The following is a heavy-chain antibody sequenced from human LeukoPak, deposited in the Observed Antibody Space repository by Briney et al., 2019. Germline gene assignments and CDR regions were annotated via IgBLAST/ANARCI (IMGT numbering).Heavy chain of an antibody. J-gene: IGHJ5*02. CDR1: GFTFSSYS. D-gene: IGHD3-10*01. V-gene: IGHV3-48*04. Sequence: PGGSLRLSYAASGFTFSSYSMNWVRQAPGKGLEWVSYISSSSSTIYYADSVKGRFTISRDNAKNSLYLQMNSLRAEDTAVYYCARRMITMVRGPWWFDPWGQGTLVTVSS. CDR2: ISSSSSTI. CDR3: ARRMITMVRGPWWFDP.